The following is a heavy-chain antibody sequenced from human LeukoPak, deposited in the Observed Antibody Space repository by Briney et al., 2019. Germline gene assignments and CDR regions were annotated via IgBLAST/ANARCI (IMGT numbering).Heavy chain of an antibody. CDR2: IYHSGST. CDR1: GGSISSSNW. V-gene: IGHV4-4*02. D-gene: IGHD2-15*01. Sequence: SETLSLTCAVSGGSISSSNWWSWVRQPPGKGLEWIGEIYHSGSTNYNPSLKSRVTISVDKSKNRFSLKLSSVTAADTAVYYCARRTNKGYYFDYWGQGTLVTVSS. J-gene: IGHJ4*02. CDR3: ARRTNKGYYFDY.